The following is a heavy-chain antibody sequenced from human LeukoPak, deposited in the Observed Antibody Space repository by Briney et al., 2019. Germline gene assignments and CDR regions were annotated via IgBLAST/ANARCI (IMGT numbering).Heavy chain of an antibody. CDR1: GHTFTSYG. CDR2: ISAYNGNT. Sequence: ASVKVSCKASGHTFTSYGISWVRQAPGQGLEWMGWISAYNGNTNYAQKLQGRVTMTTDTSTSTAYMELRSLRSDVTAVYYCAREAYYDFWSGYYTQFYYFDYWGQGTLVTVSS. V-gene: IGHV1-18*01. CDR3: AREAYYDFWSGYYTQFYYFDY. D-gene: IGHD3-3*01. J-gene: IGHJ4*02.